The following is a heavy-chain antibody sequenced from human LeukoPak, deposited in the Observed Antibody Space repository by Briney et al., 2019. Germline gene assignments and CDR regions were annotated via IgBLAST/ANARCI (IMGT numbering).Heavy chain of an antibody. Sequence: TCTVSGGSISSYAISWVRQAPGQGLEWMGRIIPILGIANYAQKFQGRVTITADKSTSTAYMELSSLRSEDTAVYYCATSTVVAPVSIYGGMDVWGQGTTVTVSS. V-gene: IGHV1-69*04. CDR2: IIPILGIA. J-gene: IGHJ6*02. CDR1: GGSISSYA. D-gene: IGHD4-23*01. CDR3: ATSTVVAPVSIYGGMDV.